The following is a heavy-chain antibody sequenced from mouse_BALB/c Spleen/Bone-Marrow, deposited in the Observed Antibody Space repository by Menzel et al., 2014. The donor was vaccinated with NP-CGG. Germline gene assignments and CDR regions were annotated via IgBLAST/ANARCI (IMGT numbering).Heavy chain of an antibody. D-gene: IGHD2-1*01. V-gene: IGHV1-66*01. CDR2: IFPGSGNT. J-gene: IGHJ4*01. CDR1: GYSFTSYH. Sequence: QVHVKQSGPELVKPGASVKISCKASGYSFTSYHIHWVKQRPGQGLEWIGWIFPGSGNTKYNEKFKGKATLTADTSSSTAYMQLSSLTSEDSAVYFCARHGNLRNYYAMDYWGQGTSVTVSS. CDR3: ARHGNLRNYYAMDY.